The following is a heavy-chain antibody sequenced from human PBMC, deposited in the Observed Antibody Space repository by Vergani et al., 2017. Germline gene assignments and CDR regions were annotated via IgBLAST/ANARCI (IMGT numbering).Heavy chain of an antibody. D-gene: IGHD3-10*01. CDR2: IYYSGST. Sequence: QVQLQESGPGLVKPSETLSLTCTVSGGSISSYYWSWIRQPPGKGLEWIGYIYYSGSTNYNPSLKSRVTISVDTSKNQFSLKLSSVTAADTAVYYCARERRGGVRPFDYWGQGTLVTVSS. J-gene: IGHJ4*02. CDR3: ARERRGGVRPFDY. V-gene: IGHV4-59*01. CDR1: GGSISSYY.